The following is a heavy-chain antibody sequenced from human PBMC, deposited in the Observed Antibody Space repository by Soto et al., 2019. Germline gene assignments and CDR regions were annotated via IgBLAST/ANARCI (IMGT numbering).Heavy chain of an antibody. Sequence: GASVKVSCKASGYTFTSYYMHWVRQAPGQGLEWMGIINPSGGSTSYAQKFQGRVTMTRDTSTSTVYMELSSLRSEDTAVYYCARAGLDDFWSGYQFDPWGQGTLVIVSS. J-gene: IGHJ5*02. CDR3: ARAGLDDFWSGYQFDP. D-gene: IGHD3-3*01. V-gene: IGHV1-46*01. CDR1: GYTFTSYY. CDR2: INPSGGST.